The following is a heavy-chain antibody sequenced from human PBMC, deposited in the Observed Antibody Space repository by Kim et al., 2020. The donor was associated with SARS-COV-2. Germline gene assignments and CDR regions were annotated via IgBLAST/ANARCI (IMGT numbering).Heavy chain of an antibody. CDR3: ARRGSGYILDY. D-gene: IGHD3-16*02. V-gene: IGHV4-39*01. J-gene: IGHJ4*02. CDR1: GGSISSSSHY. Sequence: SETLSLTCTVSGGSISSSSHYWGWIRQPPGKGLEWIGSIHYSGSTYYIPSLKSRITISVDTSKNQFSLKLTSVTAADTAVYYCARRGSGYILDYWGQGALVTVSS. CDR2: IHYSGST.